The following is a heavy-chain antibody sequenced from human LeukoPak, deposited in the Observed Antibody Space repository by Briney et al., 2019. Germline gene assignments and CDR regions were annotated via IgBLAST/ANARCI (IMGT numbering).Heavy chain of an antibody. V-gene: IGHV1-69*05. Sequence: GASVKVSCKASGGTFSSYAISWVRQAPGQGLEWMGGIIPIFGTANYAQKFQGRVTMTRDTSTSTVYMELSSLRSEDTAVYYCARAEQWLLDYWGQGTLVTVSS. J-gene: IGHJ4*02. CDR3: ARAEQWLLDY. D-gene: IGHD6-19*01. CDR2: IIPIFGTA. CDR1: GGTFSSYA.